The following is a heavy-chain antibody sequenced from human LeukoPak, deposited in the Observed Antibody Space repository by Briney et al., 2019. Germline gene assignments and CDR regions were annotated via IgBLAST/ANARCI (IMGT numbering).Heavy chain of an antibody. J-gene: IGHJ4*02. V-gene: IGHV1-2*02. CDR1: GYIFSGYY. CDR2: INPYSGVT. Sequence: ASVKVSCKASGYIFSGYYMHWLRQAPGQGLEWMGWINPYSGVTNSAQKFQGRVTMTRDTSISTAYMELSRLRYDDTAVYYCARALNYNLGSWGQGTLVTVSS. D-gene: IGHD5-24*01. CDR3: ARALNYNLGS.